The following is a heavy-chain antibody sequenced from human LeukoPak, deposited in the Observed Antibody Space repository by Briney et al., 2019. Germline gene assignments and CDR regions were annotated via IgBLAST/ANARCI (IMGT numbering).Heavy chain of an antibody. CDR1: GYTFTGYY. J-gene: IGHJ3*02. D-gene: IGHD3-22*01. Sequence: ASVTVSCKASGYTFTGYYMHWVRQAPGQGLEWMGWINPNSGGTNYAQKFQGRVTMTRDTSISTAYMELSRLRSDDTAVYYCARWGDYYDSSGYAENAFDIWGQGTMVTVSS. CDR2: INPNSGGT. CDR3: ARWGDYYDSSGYAENAFDI. V-gene: IGHV1-2*02.